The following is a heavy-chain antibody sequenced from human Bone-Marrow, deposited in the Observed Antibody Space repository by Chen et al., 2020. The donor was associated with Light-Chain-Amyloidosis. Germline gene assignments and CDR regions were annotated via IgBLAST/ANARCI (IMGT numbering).Heavy chain of an antibody. J-gene: IGHJ6*02. CDR1: GFTFSSYG. V-gene: IGHV3-33*01. CDR3: ARDRPRIMITFGGVIARAGDYYGMDV. CDR2: IWYDGSNK. Sequence: LVESGGGVVQPGRSLRLSCAASGFTFSSYGMHWVRQAPGKGLEWVAVIWYDGSNKYYADSVKGRFTISRDNSKNTLYLQMNSLRAEDTAVYYCARDRPRIMITFGGVIARAGDYYGMDVWGQGTTVTVSS. D-gene: IGHD3-16*02.